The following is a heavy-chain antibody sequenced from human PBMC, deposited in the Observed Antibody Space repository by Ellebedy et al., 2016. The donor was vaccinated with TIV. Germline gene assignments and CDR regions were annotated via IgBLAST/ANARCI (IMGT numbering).Heavy chain of an antibody. Sequence: GESLKISCAASGFTFSIYAMSWVRQAPGKGLEWVSLISGSGDRTYYADSVKGRLTISRDNAKNSLYLQMNSVGTEDTAVYYCARGAHRTGTTSIDYWGQGTLVTVSS. V-gene: IGHV3-23*01. CDR2: ISGSGDRT. CDR3: ARGAHRTGTTSIDY. D-gene: IGHD1-7*01. CDR1: GFTFSIYA. J-gene: IGHJ4*02.